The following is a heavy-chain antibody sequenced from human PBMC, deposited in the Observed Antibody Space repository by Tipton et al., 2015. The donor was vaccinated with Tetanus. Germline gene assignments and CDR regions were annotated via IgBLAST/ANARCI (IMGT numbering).Heavy chain of an antibody. D-gene: IGHD6-13*01. CDR2: VSAVGDTT. CDR1: PSTFSGYA. V-gene: IGHV3-23*01. Sequence: SLRLSCAGTPSTFSGYAMSWVRQAPGQGLEWVSSVSAVGDTTNYADSVKGRFTISRDNAKNTLHLQMNSLRAEDTAIYYCAKNSRSSWYEYFDSWGQGTLVTVSS. CDR3: AKNSRSSWYEYFDS. J-gene: IGHJ4*02.